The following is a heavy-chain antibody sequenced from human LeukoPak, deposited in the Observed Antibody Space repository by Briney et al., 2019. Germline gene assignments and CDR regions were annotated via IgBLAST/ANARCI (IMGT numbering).Heavy chain of an antibody. CDR2: ISGSGAST. CDR3: AKGNWFDP. Sequence: PGGSLRLSCAASDFTFNKDWMNWVRQAPGKGLEWVSSISGSGASTYYADSVKGRFTISRDNSKNTLYLQMNSLRAEDTAVYYCAKGNWFDPWGQGTLVTVSS. V-gene: IGHV3-23*01. CDR1: DFTFNKDW. J-gene: IGHJ5*02.